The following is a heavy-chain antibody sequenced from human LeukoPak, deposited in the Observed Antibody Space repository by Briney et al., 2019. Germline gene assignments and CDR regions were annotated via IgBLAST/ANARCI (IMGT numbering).Heavy chain of an antibody. CDR2: IKQDGSEK. V-gene: IGHV3-7*01. D-gene: IGHD1-1*01. J-gene: IGHJ6*03. Sequence: HPGGSLRLSCAASGFTFSHYWMSWVRQAPGKGLEWVANIKQDGSEKYYVDSVKGRFTISRDNAKNSLHLQMNSLRAEDTAVYYCARDQLERRGWNYYYYYMDVWGKGTTVTVSS. CDR3: ARDQLERRGWNYYYYYMDV. CDR1: GFTFSHYW.